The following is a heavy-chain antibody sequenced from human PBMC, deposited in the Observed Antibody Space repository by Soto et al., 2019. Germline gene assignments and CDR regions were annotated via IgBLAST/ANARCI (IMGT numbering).Heavy chain of an antibody. V-gene: IGHV3-23*01. CDR2: ISGSGGST. CDR1: GFTFSSYA. D-gene: IGHD1-26*01. Sequence: EVQLLESGGGLVQPGGSLRLSCAASGFTFSSYAMRWVRQAPVKGLEWVSAISGSGGSTYYADSVKGRFTISRDNSKNTLYLQMNSRRDEDTAVYYCARRGGGSYSDYWGQGTLVTVSS. J-gene: IGHJ4*02. CDR3: ARRGGGSYSDY.